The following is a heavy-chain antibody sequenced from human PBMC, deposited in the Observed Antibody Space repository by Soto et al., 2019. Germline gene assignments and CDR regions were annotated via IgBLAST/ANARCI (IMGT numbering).Heavy chain of an antibody. J-gene: IGHJ4*02. CDR2: IVPIVDTA. CDR1: GGTFSSYA. V-gene: IGHV1-69*12. CDR3: VRVVAIPGYTDY. D-gene: IGHD5-12*01. Sequence: QVQLVQSGAEVRQPASSVKVSCKTSGGTFSSYAISWVRQAPGQGLEWMGGIVPIVDTATYAQKFQGRVTITADESPSTAYMELSRLRSDDTAVYYCVRVVAIPGYTDYWGQGTLVTVSS.